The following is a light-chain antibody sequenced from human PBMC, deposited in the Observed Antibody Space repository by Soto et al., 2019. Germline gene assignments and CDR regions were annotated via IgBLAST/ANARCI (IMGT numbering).Light chain of an antibody. CDR3: CSHTSSSTLV. Sequence: QSALTQPASVSGSPGQSITISCSGTSSDVGGYNYVSWYQQHPGKAPKLVIYEVSNRPSGVSNRFSGSKSGNTASLTISGLQTEDEADYYCCSHTSSSTLVLGTGTKLTVL. CDR1: SSDVGGYNY. V-gene: IGLV2-14*01. J-gene: IGLJ1*01. CDR2: EVS.